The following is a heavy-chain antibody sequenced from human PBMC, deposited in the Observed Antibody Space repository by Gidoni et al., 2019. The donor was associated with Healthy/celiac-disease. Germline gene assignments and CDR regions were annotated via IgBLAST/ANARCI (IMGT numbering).Heavy chain of an antibody. Sequence: QVQLVQSGAEVKKPGASVTVSCKASGYTFTGYYMHWGRQAPGQGLEWMGWINPNSGGTNYAQKFQGWVTMTRDTSISTAYMELSRLRSDDTAVYYCARASWGIAAAGTLSAVDYWGQGTLVTVSS. D-gene: IGHD6-13*01. V-gene: IGHV1-2*04. J-gene: IGHJ4*02. CDR2: INPNSGGT. CDR3: ARASWGIAAAGTLSAVDY. CDR1: GYTFTGYY.